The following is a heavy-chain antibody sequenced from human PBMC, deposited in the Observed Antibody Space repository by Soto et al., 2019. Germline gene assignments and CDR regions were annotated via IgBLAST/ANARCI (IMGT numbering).Heavy chain of an antibody. CDR1: EFTFRDFT. D-gene: IGHD2-15*01. J-gene: IGHJ6*02. V-gene: IGHV3-21*01. CDR2: ITGSSTYI. Sequence: EVQLVASGGGLVKPGGSLRLSCAASEFTFRDFTMSWVRQAPGKGLEWVSSITGSSTYIYYADSVKGRFTISRDNAQNSLYLQMNSLGAEDTAVYYCARDGGCIGGICHVLTGLDVWGQGTTVNVSS. CDR3: ARDGGCIGGICHVLTGLDV.